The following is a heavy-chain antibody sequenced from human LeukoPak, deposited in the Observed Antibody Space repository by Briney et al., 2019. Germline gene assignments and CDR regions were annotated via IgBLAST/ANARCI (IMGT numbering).Heavy chain of an antibody. Sequence: GGSLRLSCAASGFTFSGSALHWVRQASGKGLEWVGRIRSTANGYATAYAASVKGRFTISRDDSKNTAYLQMDSLKTEDTAVYYCARLLAGSGYARDAFDIWGQGTMVTVSS. J-gene: IGHJ3*02. CDR1: GFTFSGSA. D-gene: IGHD3-22*01. CDR2: IRSTANGYAT. V-gene: IGHV3-73*01. CDR3: ARLLAGSGYARDAFDI.